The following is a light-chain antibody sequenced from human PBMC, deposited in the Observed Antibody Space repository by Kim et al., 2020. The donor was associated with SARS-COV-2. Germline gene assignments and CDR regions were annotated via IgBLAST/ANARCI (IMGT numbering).Light chain of an antibody. CDR2: VSSDGSH. Sequence: ASVKLTCTLSSGHSSYAIAWHQQQPEKGPRYLMTVSSDGSHTKGDGIPNRFSGSTSGAERFLTISSLQSEDESDYYCQTWGAGRGVFGGGTKLTVL. J-gene: IGLJ3*02. V-gene: IGLV4-69*01. CDR3: QTWGAGRGV. CDR1: SGHSSYA.